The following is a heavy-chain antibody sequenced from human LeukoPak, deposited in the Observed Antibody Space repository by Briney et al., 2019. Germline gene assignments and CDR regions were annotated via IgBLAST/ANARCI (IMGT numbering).Heavy chain of an antibody. Sequence: PGGSLRLSCAASGFTFSSYSMNCVRQAPGKGLEWVSSISSSSSYIYYADSVKGRFTISRHNAKNPLYLQMNSLRAEDTAVYYCARDGPLRWHDYWGQGTLVTVSS. CDR1: GFTFSSYS. CDR2: ISSSSSYI. CDR3: ARDGPLRWHDY. J-gene: IGHJ4*02. V-gene: IGHV3-21*01. D-gene: IGHD4-17*01.